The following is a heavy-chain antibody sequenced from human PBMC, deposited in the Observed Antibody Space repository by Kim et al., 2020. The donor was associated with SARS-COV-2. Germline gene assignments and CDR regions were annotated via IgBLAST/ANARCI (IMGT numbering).Heavy chain of an antibody. J-gene: IGHJ4*02. D-gene: IGHD6-13*01. CDR2: IYHSGST. Sequence: SETLSLTFTVAGYSISSGYYWCWIRQPPGKGLEWIGSIYHSGSTYYNPSLKSRVTISVDTSKNQFSLKLSSVTAADTAVYYCARDEGTSSWYPDYFDYWGQGTLVTVSS. V-gene: IGHV4-38-2*02. CDR1: GYSISSGYY. CDR3: ARDEGTSSWYPDYFDY.